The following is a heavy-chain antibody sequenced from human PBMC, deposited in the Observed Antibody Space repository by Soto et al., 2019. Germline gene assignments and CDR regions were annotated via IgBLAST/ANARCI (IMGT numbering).Heavy chain of an antibody. CDR3: ARGGFNYAS. Sequence: QVQLLQSGGGLVKPGGSLRLSCAASGFTFSSSYMSWIRQAPGKGLEWVSYISSSGVSMYYADSVKGRLTISGDNANNSLYLQMNSLRAEDTAVYYCARGGFNYASWGQGTLVTVSP. CDR2: ISSSGVSM. D-gene: IGHD5-18*01. V-gene: IGHV3-11*01. J-gene: IGHJ5*02. CDR1: GFTFSSSY.